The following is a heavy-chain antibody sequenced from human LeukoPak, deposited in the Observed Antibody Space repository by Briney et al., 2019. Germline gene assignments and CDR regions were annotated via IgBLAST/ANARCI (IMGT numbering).Heavy chain of an antibody. D-gene: IGHD4-17*01. Sequence: SETLSLTCTVSGGSISSSSYYWGWIRQPPGKGLEWIGSIYYSGSTYYNPSLKSRVTMSVDTSKNQFSLKLSSVTAADTAVYYCARDAYGDYVYTYYYYMDVWGKGTTVTVSS. CDR2: IYYSGST. J-gene: IGHJ6*03. V-gene: IGHV4-39*07. CDR3: ARDAYGDYVYTYYYYMDV. CDR1: GGSISSSSYY.